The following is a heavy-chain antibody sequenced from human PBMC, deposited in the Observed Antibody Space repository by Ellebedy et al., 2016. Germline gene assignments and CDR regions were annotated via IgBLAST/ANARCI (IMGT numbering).Heavy chain of an antibody. CDR1: GFTVSTNY. J-gene: IGHJ5*01. Sequence: GGSLRLSCAASGFTVSTNYMKWVRQAPGKGLEWVSAIFSDGNTYYADSVKGRFTISRDNSKNTLYLQMNSLRAEDTAVYYCARGGHDDGGHNWFDPWGQGTLVTVSS. D-gene: IGHD5-12*01. CDR3: ARGGHDDGGHNWFDP. CDR2: IFSDGNT. V-gene: IGHV3-53*01.